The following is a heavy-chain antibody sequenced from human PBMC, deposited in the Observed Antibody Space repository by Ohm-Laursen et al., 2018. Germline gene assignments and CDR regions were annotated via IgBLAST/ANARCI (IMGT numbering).Heavy chain of an antibody. J-gene: IGHJ6*02. CDR2: IYYSGST. V-gene: IGHV4-59*12. Sequence: TLSLTCTVSGGSISSYYWSWIRQPPGKGLEWIGYIYYSGSTNYNPSLKSRVTTSVDTSKNQFSLKLSSVTAADTAVYYCARDDIVVVPSYYYYGMDVWGQGTTVTVSS. CDR3: ARDDIVVVPSYYYYGMDV. CDR1: GGSISSYY. D-gene: IGHD2-2*01.